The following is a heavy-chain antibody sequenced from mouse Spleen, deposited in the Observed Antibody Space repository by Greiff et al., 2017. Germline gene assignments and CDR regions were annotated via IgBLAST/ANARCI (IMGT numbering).Heavy chain of an antibody. CDR1: GFSLTSYG. Sequence: VKLQESGPGLVQPSQSLSITCTVSGFSLTSYGVHWVRQSPGKGLEWLGVIWSGGSTDYNAAFISRLSISKDNSKSQVFFKMNSLQADDTAIYYCARNSYDYDGVFAYWGQGTLVTVSA. J-gene: IGHJ3*01. CDR2: IWSGGST. D-gene: IGHD2-4*01. V-gene: IGHV2-2*01. CDR3: ARNSYDYDGVFAY.